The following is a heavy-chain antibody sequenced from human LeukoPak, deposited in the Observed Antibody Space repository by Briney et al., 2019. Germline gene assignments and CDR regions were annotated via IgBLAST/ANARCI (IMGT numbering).Heavy chain of an antibody. V-gene: IGHV4-34*01. J-gene: IGHJ5*02. Sequence: SETLSLTCAVYGGSFSGYYWSWVRQPPGKGLEWIGEINHSGSTNYNPSLKSRVTISVDTSKNQFSLKLSSVTAADTAVYYCARFGVVVPAARGNWFDPWGQGTLVTVSS. CDR1: GGSFSGYY. CDR2: INHSGST. D-gene: IGHD2-2*01. CDR3: ARFGVVVPAARGNWFDP.